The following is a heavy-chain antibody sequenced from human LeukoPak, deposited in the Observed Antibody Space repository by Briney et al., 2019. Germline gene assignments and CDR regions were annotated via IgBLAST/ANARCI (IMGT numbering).Heavy chain of an antibody. D-gene: IGHD5-18*01. Sequence: GGSLRLSCAASGFTFSSYWMSWVRQAPGKGLEWVANIKQDGSEKYYVDSVKGRFTISRDNAKNSLYLQMNSLRAEDTAVYYCARVAAMVTWDYYYYMDVWGKGTTVTVSS. CDR2: IKQDGSEK. CDR1: GFTFSSYW. J-gene: IGHJ6*03. V-gene: IGHV3-7*03. CDR3: ARVAAMVTWDYYYYMDV.